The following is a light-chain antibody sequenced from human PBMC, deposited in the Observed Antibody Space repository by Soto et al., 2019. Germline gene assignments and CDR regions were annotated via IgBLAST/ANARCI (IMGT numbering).Light chain of an antibody. V-gene: IGKV3-15*01. CDR3: QQYNNWPFIT. CDR1: QSVRGN. Sequence: EVVMTQSPATLSVSPGEIATLSFSASQSVRGNLAWYRQRPGQSPRLLIYGASSRATGIPARFSGSGSGTEFTLSISSLQSEDFAVYYCQQYNNWPFITFGQGTRLEIK. J-gene: IGKJ5*01. CDR2: GAS.